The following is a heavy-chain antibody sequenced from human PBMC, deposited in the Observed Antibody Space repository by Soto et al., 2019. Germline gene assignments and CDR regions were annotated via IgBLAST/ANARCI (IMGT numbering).Heavy chain of an antibody. CDR2: IKEDGSES. V-gene: IGHV3-7*05. CDR1: GFTFSTHW. Sequence: EVQLVESGGDLVQPGGSLRLSCAASGFTFSTHWMSWVRQAPGKGLEWVANIKEDGSESYYADSVKGRFTISRDNAKNSLYLQMNGLRVEDTALYYCVKDVRWGQGTLVTVSS. J-gene: IGHJ4*02. CDR3: VKDVR.